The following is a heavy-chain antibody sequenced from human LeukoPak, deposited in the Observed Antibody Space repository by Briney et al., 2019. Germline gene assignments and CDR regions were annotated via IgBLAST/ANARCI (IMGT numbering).Heavy chain of an antibody. J-gene: IGHJ3*02. V-gene: IGHV4-4*07. Sequence: SETLSLTCTVSGGSISSYYWSWIRQPAGKGRGWIGRIYTNGSTNYHPSRDSPVTMSVDTSKNQFALKLSSVTAADTAVYYCARDSPANYYDSSGSKNAFDIWGQGTMVTVSS. CDR3: ARDSPANYYDSSGSKNAFDI. CDR2: IYTNGST. CDR1: GGSISSYY. D-gene: IGHD3-22*01.